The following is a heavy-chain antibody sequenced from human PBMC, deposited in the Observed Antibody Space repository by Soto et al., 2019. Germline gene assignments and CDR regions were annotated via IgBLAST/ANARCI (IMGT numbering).Heavy chain of an antibody. CDR3: ARDWGIVVVPAAMQNDY. V-gene: IGHV1-18*01. CDR1: GYTFTSYG. J-gene: IGHJ4*02. D-gene: IGHD2-2*01. Sequence: ASVKVSCKASGYTFTSYGSSWVRQAPGQGLEWMGWISAYNGNTNYAQKLQGRVTMTTDTSTSTAYMELRSLRSDDTAVYYCARDWGIVVVPAAMQNDYWGQGTLVTVSS. CDR2: ISAYNGNT.